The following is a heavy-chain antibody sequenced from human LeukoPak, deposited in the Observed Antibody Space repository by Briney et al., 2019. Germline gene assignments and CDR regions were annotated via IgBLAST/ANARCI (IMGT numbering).Heavy chain of an antibody. CDR2: IIPIFGTA. V-gene: IGHV1-69*05. CDR3: ARGGNLLNWFDP. J-gene: IGHJ5*02. CDR1: GGTFSSYA. Sequence: GASVKVSCKASGGTFSSYAISWVRQAPGQGLEWMGGIIPIFGTANYAQKFQGRVTITTDESTSTAYMELSSLRSEDTAVYYCARGGNLLNWFDPWGQGTLVTVSS.